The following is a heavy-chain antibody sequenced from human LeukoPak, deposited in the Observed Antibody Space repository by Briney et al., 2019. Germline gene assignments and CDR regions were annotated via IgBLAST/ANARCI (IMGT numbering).Heavy chain of an antibody. CDR1: GFTFSSYS. Sequence: GGSLRLSWAASGFTFSSYSMNWVRQAPGKGLEWVSYISSSSSTIYYADSVKGRFTISRDNAKNSLYLQMNSLRAEDTAVYYCARGGYSSSWYGGDYWGQGTLVTVSS. V-gene: IGHV3-48*01. J-gene: IGHJ4*02. D-gene: IGHD6-13*01. CDR3: ARGGYSSSWYGGDY. CDR2: ISSSSSTI.